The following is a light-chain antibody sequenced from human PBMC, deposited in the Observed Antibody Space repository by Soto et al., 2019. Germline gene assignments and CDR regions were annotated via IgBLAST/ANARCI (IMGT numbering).Light chain of an antibody. J-gene: IGKJ5*01. V-gene: IGKV3-20*01. CDR3: QQYGSSIT. CDR2: GAS. Sequence: ESVLKQSPGTLSLTPGERATLSCRASQSVSSSYLAWYQQKPGQAPRLLIYGASSRATGIPDRFSGSGSGTDFTLTISRLEPEDFAVYYCQQYGSSITFGQGTRLEI. CDR1: QSVSSSY.